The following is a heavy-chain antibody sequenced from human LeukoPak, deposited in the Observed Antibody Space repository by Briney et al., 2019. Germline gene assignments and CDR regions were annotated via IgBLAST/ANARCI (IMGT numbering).Heavy chain of an antibody. J-gene: IGHJ4*02. V-gene: IGHV3-30*02. D-gene: IGHD1-26*01. CDR3: ARGMGSDY. CDR1: GFTFSSYG. CDR2: IRYDGSNK. Sequence: GGSLRLSCAASGFTFSSYGMHWVRQAPGKGLEWVAFIRYDGSNKYYADSVKGRFTISRDNSKNTLYLHVNSLRPEDTAVYYCARGMGSDYWGQGTLVTVSS.